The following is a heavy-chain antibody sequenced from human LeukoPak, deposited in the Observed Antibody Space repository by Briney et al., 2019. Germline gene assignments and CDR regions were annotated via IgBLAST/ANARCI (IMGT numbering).Heavy chain of an antibody. Sequence: PGGSLRLSCAASGFTFSSYAMHWVRQAPGKGLEWVAIISYDGNNKYYADSVKGRFTISRDNSKNTLYLQMNGLRAEDTAVYYCAREVVSDYYFDYWGQGTLVTVSS. CDR3: AREVVSDYYFDY. CDR1: GFTFSSYA. CDR2: ISYDGNNK. J-gene: IGHJ4*02. V-gene: IGHV3-30-3*01. D-gene: IGHD2-21*01.